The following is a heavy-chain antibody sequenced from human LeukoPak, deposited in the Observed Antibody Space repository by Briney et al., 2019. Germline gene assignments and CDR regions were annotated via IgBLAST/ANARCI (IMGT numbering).Heavy chain of an antibody. CDR1: GGTFSSYA. CDR3: ASGSRDGYNWYY. V-gene: IGHV1-69*04. D-gene: IGHD5-12*01. Sequence: ASVKVSCKASGGTFSSYAISWVRQAPGQGLEWMGRIIPILGIANYAQKFQGRVTITADKSTSTAYMELSSLRSEDTAVYYCASGSRDGYNWYYWGQRTLVTVSS. CDR2: IIPILGIA. J-gene: IGHJ4*02.